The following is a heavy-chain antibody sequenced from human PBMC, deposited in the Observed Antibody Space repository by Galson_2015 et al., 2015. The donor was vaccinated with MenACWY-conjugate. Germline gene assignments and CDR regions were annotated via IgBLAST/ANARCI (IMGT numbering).Heavy chain of an antibody. CDR1: GGSISSSSYY. D-gene: IGHD2-15*01. CDR2: IYYSGST. CDR3: ARDLPLKYCSGGSCYSGWFDP. V-gene: IGHV4-39*07. J-gene: IGHJ5*02. Sequence: ETLSLTCTVSGGSISSSSYYWGWIRQPPGKGLEWIGSIYYSGSTYYNPSLKSRVTISVDTSKNQFSLKLSSVTAADTAVYYCARDLPLKYCSGGSCYSGWFDPWGQGTLVTVSS.